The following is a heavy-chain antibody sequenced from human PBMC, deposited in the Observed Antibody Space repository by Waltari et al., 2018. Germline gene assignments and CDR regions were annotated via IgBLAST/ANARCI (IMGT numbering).Heavy chain of an antibody. CDR1: GFTFSSYG. Sequence: QVQLVESGGGVVTPGRSLSLSCAASGFTFSSYGMPWVRQAPGTGLERVAVIWYDGSNKYYADSVKGRFTISRDNSKNTLYLQMNSLRAEDTAVYYCARERDQGQRGGYSRWEENYGMDVWGQGTTVTVSS. CDR2: IWYDGSNK. J-gene: IGHJ6*02. CDR3: ARERDQGQRGGYSRWEENYGMDV. D-gene: IGHD5-18*01. V-gene: IGHV3-33*01.